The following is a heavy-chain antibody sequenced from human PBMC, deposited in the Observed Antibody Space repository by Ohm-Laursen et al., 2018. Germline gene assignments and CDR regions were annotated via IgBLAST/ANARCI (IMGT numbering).Heavy chain of an antibody. Sequence: SLRLSCAASGFTFSSYGMHWVRQAPGKGLEWVAVISYDGSNKYYADSVKGRFTISRDNAKNLVYLQMNSLRAEDTAVYYCARGPRTVTTGGDPWGQGTLVTVSS. CDR1: GFTFSSYG. V-gene: IGHV3-30*03. J-gene: IGHJ5*02. CDR2: ISYDGSNK. CDR3: ARGPRTVTTGGDP. D-gene: IGHD4-17*01.